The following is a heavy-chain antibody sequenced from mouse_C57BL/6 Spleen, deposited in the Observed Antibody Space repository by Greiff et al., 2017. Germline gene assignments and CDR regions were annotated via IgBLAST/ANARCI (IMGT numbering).Heavy chain of an antibody. CDR2: ISYSGST. V-gene: IGHV3-1*01. D-gene: IGHD2-5*01. CDR3: ASGVYSNGAMDY. CDR1: GYSITSGYD. Sequence: DVQLQESGPGMVKPSQSLSLTCTVTGYSITSGYDWHWIRHFPGNKLEWMGYISYSGSTNYNPSLKSRISITHDTSKNHFFLKLNSVTTEDTATYYCASGVYSNGAMDYWGQGTSVTVSS. J-gene: IGHJ4*01.